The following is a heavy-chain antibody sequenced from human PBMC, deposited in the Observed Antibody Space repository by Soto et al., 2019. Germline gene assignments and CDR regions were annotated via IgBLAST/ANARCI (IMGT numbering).Heavy chain of an antibody. CDR3: AIEDSSGSRGGVDY. J-gene: IGHJ4*02. Sequence: ASVKVSCKASGYTFTSYGISWVREAPGQGLEWMGWISAYNGNTNYAQKLQGRVTMTTDTSTSTAYMELRSLRSDDTAVYYCAIEDSSGSRGGVDYWGQGTLVTGSS. D-gene: IGHD3-22*01. V-gene: IGHV1-18*01. CDR1: GYTFTSYG. CDR2: ISAYNGNT.